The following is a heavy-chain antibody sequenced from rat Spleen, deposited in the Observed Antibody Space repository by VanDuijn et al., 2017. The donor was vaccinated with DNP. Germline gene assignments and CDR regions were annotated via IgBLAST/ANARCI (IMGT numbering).Heavy chain of an antibody. D-gene: IGHD1-4*01. J-gene: IGHJ4*01. CDR2: INQDSSTI. CDR3: GRVAYPGGAMDA. Sequence: EVKLVESGGGLVQPGRSLKLSCAASGFNFNDYWMGWVRQAPGKGLEWIGEINQDSSTIKYIPSLKDKFTISRDNGQNTLYLKMTKLGSEGTVIYYCGRVAYPGGAMDAWGQGTSVTVSS. CDR1: GFNFNDYW. V-gene: IGHV4-2*01.